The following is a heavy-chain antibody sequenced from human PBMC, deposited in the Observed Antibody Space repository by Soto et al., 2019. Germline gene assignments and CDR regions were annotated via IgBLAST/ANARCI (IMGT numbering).Heavy chain of an antibody. CDR3: AREQRGYSGYDYPDRDYYYGMDV. Sequence: VQLVESGGGLVQPGGSLRLSCAASGFTFSSYSMNWVRQAPGKGLEWVSYISSSSSTIYYADSVKGRFTISRDNAKNSLYLQMNSLRDEDTAVYYCAREQRGYSGYDYPDRDYYYGMDVWGQGTTVTVSS. V-gene: IGHV3-48*02. D-gene: IGHD5-12*01. CDR1: GFTFSSYS. CDR2: ISSSSSTI. J-gene: IGHJ6*02.